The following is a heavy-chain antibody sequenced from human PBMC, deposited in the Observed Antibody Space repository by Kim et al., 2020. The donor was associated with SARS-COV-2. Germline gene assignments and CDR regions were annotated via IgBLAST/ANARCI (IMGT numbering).Heavy chain of an antibody. CDR2: ISGSGGST. J-gene: IGHJ4*02. D-gene: IGHD3-9*01. V-gene: IGHV3-23*01. CDR1: GFTFSSYA. Sequence: GGSLRLSCAASGFTFSSYAMSWVRQAPGKGLEWVSAISGSGGSTYYADSVKGRFTISRDNSKNTLYLQMNSLRAEDTAVYYCAKGQGGKFDWLPYYYFDYGGQGTLVTVSS. CDR3: AKGQGGKFDWLPYYYFDY.